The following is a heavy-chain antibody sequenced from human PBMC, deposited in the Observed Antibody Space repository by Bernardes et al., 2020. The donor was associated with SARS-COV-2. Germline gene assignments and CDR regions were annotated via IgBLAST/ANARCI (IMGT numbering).Heavy chain of an antibody. CDR1: GFSLSRYG. J-gene: IGHJ4*02. Sequence: GGSLRLSCVASGFSLSRYGMHWVRQAPGKGLEWMTFISYEGSIKYYADSVKGRFTITRDNSKNTLFLQMNSLTTEDTAVYYCAREWEEYTSSLFDFWGQGTLVTVSS. CDR2: ISYEGSIK. CDR3: AREWEEYTSSLFDF. D-gene: IGHD6-6*01. V-gene: IGHV3-30*03.